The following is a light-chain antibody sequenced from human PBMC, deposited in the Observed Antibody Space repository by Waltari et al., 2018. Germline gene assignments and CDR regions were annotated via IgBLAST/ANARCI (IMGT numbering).Light chain of an antibody. V-gene: IGLV1-44*01. CDR1: SSNLGSNT. Sequence: QSVLTQPPSASGTPGQRVTISCSGSSSNLGSNTVTWYQHLPGTAPQLLTYLNNRRPSGVPDRFSGSKSGTSASLAISGLQSEDEALYYCATWDDGLSGVVFGGGTKVTVL. J-gene: IGLJ3*02. CDR2: LNN. CDR3: ATWDDGLSGVV.